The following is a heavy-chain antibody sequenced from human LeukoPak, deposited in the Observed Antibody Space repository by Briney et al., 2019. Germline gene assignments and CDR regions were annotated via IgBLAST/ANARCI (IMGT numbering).Heavy chain of an antibody. CDR1: GGSISSSSYY. CDR2: IYYSGST. D-gene: IGHD3-3*01. J-gene: IGHJ4*02. V-gene: IGHV4-39*01. Sequence: SETLSLTCTVSGGSISSSSYYWGWIRQPPGKGLEWIGSIYYSGSTYYNPSLKSRVTISVDTSKNQFSLKLSSVTAADTAVYYCARVDFGVPKGFDYWGQGTLVTVSS. CDR3: ARVDFGVPKGFDY.